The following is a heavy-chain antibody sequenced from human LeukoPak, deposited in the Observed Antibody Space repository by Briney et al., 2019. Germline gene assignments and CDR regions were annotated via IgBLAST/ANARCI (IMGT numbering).Heavy chain of an antibody. D-gene: IGHD6-19*01. Sequence: GGSLRLSCAASGFTFGTYSMNWVRQAPGKGLEWVSYISSSSNTKYYADSVKGRFTISRDNSKNTLYLQMNSLRAEDTAVYYCAKDRGSGGTYFDYWGQGTLVTVSS. CDR3: AKDRGSGGTYFDY. CDR2: ISSSSNTK. V-gene: IGHV3-48*01. J-gene: IGHJ4*02. CDR1: GFTFGTYS.